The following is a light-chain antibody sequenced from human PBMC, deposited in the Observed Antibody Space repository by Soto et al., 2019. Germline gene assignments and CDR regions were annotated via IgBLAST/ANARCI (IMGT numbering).Light chain of an antibody. Sequence: QSALTQPASVSGSPGQSITISCTGTSSDVAFYNHVSWYQQHPGKAPKLLIYEVNNRPSGVSHRFSGSKSGNTASLTISGLHAEDEADYYCSSFASTHTYVFGTGTKLTVL. J-gene: IGLJ1*01. V-gene: IGLV2-14*01. CDR3: SSFASTHTYV. CDR1: SSDVAFYNH. CDR2: EVN.